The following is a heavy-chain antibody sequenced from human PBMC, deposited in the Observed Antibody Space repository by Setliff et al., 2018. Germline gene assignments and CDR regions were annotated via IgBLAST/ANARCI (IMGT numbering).Heavy chain of an antibody. D-gene: IGHD7-27*01. J-gene: IGHJ3*01. CDR2: IYSSGIT. CDR3: ARQPPLNWAIPFDL. V-gene: IGHV4-59*08. CDR1: GGSITNFY. Sequence: ALETLSLTCTVSGGSITNFYWNWIRQSPGKGLEWIGYIYSSGITNYNPSLKSRLTMPVDTSKNQFSLHLSSMTAADTAVYYCARQPPLNWAIPFDLWGQGKRVTVSS.